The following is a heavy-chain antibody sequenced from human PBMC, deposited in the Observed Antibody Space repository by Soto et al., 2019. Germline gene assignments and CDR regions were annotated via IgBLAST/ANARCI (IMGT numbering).Heavy chain of an antibody. CDR1: GYTLTELS. CDR2: FDPEDGET. V-gene: IGHV1-24*01. CDR3: ATQYYYDSSGYRINWFDP. J-gene: IGHJ5*02. D-gene: IGHD3-22*01. Sequence: ASVKVSCKVSGYTLTELSMHWVRQAPGKGLEWMGGFDPEDGETIYAQKFQGRVTMTEDTSTDTAYMELSSLRSEDTAVYYCATQYYYDSSGYRINWFDPWGQGTLVTVSS.